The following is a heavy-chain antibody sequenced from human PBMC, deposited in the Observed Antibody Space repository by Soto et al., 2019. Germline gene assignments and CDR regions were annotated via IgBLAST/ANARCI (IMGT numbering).Heavy chain of an antibody. CDR1: GGSISSGGYY. V-gene: IGHV4-31*03. D-gene: IGHD3-22*01. CDR3: ARAGGTYYYDSSGPGGFDY. CDR2: FYYSGST. Sequence: QVQLQESGPGLVKPSQTLSLTCTVSGGSISSGGYYWSWIRQHPGKGLEWIGYFYYSGSTYYNPSLKSRVTISVDTSKNQFSLKLSSVTAADTAVYYCARAGGTYYYDSSGPGGFDYWGQGTLVTVSS. J-gene: IGHJ4*02.